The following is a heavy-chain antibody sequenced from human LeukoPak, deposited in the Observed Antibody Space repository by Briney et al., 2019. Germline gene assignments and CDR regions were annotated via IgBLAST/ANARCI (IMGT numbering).Heavy chain of an antibody. CDR1: GGSISSYY. D-gene: IGHD4-17*01. J-gene: IGHJ4*02. CDR3: AKESLRNTVTTRSEADY. Sequence: KTSETLSLTGTVSGGSISSYYWSWIRQPPGKGLEWIGYIYYSGSTDYKPSLKSRVTISVDTSKNQFSLNLSSVTAADTAVYYCAKESLRNTVTTRSEADYWGQGTLVTVSS. V-gene: IGHV4-59*12. CDR2: IYYSGST.